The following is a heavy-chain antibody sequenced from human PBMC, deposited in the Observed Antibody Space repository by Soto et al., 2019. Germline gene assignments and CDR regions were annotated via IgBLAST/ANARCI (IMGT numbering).Heavy chain of an antibody. V-gene: IGHV4-31*03. CDR2: IYYSGST. CDR1: GGSISSGGYY. D-gene: IGHD2-15*01. J-gene: IGHJ3*02. CDR3: ARDDGGYCSGSSCHSAFDI. Sequence: SETLSLTCTVSGGSISSGGYYWSWIRQHPGKGLEWIGYIYYSGSTYYNPSLKSRVTISVDTSKKQFSLKLSSVAAADTAVYYCARDDGGYCSGSSCHSAFDIWGQGTMVTVSS.